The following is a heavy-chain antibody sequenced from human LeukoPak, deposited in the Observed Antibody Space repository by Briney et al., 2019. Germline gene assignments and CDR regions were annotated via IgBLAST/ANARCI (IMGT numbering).Heavy chain of an antibody. D-gene: IGHD5-18*01. CDR3: ARGGRGYSYGPLDY. Sequence: SETLSLTCTVSGGSVYTSDYYWSWIRQPPGKGLEWIGEINHSGSTNYNPSLKSRVTISVDTSKNQFSLKLSSVTAADTAVYYCARGGRGYSYGPLDYWGQGTLVTVSS. CDR1: GGSVYTSDYY. J-gene: IGHJ4*02. CDR2: INHSGST. V-gene: IGHV4-34*01.